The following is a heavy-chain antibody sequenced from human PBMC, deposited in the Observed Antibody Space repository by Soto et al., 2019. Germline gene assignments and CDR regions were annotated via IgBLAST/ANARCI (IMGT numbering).Heavy chain of an antibody. J-gene: IGHJ6*02. Sequence: PSETLSRTWAVSGGSISSSNWCSWVRQPPVKGLDWSGEIYHSGSTNYNPSLKSRVTISVDTSKNQCSLKLSSVTAADTAVYYCARDYPSPSSRSGSGLDVWGEGTTVTVSS. CDR3: ARDYPSPSSRSGSGLDV. V-gene: IGHV4-4*02. D-gene: IGHD6-13*01. CDR2: IYHSGST. CDR1: GGSISSSNW.